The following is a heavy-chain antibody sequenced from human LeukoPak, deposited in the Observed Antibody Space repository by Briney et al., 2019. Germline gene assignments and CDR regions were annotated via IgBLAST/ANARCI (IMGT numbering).Heavy chain of an antibody. CDR1: GFTFSSYA. CDR3: AREGWSSCLDY. Sequence: GGPLRLSCAASGFTFSSYAMHWVRQAPGKGLEWVAVISYDGSNKYYADSVKGRFTISRDNSKNTLYLQMNSLRAEDTAVYYCAREGWSSCLDYWGRGTLVTVSS. V-gene: IGHV3-30-3*01. J-gene: IGHJ4*02. D-gene: IGHD6-13*01. CDR2: ISYDGSNK.